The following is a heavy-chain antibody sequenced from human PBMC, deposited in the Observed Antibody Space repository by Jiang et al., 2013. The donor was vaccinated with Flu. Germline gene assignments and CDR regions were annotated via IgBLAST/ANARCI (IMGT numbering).Heavy chain of an antibody. J-gene: IGHJ4*02. CDR1: GGSVSSGSYY. D-gene: IGHD3-16*02. V-gene: IGHV4-61*01. Sequence: GLVKPSETLSLTCTVSGGSVSSGSYYWSWIRQPPGKGLEWIGYIYYSGSTNYNPSLKSRVTISVDTSKNQFSLKLSSVTAADTAVYYCAGAEGDYVWGSYRPFYWGQGTLVTVSS. CDR3: AGAEGDYVWGSYRPFY. CDR2: IYYSGST.